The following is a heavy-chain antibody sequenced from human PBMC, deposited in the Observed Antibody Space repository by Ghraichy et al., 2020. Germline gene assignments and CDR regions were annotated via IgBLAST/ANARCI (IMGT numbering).Heavy chain of an antibody. Sequence: GGSLRLSCAASGFDFDRHSMSLVRQAPGKGLEWVSYISARSSVIFYADSVKGRFTISRDNDRESLYLQMNSLRDEDTAVYYCARGLSSLQYGMDVWGQGTTVSVSS. J-gene: IGHJ6*02. CDR3: ARGLSSLQYGMDV. V-gene: IGHV3-48*02. CDR1: GFDFDRHS. CDR2: ISARSSVI.